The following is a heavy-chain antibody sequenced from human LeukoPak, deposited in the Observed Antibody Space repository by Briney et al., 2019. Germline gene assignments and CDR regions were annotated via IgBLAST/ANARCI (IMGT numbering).Heavy chain of an antibody. J-gene: IGHJ4*02. CDR2: ISAYNGNT. Sequence: ASVKVSCKASGGTFSSYAISWVRQAPGQGLEWMGWISAYNGNTNYAQKLQGRVTMTTDTSTSTAYMELRSLRSDDTAVYYCARGRWGAFDDYWGQGTLVTVSS. V-gene: IGHV1-18*01. CDR1: GGTFSSYA. D-gene: IGHD3-16*01. CDR3: ARGRWGAFDDY.